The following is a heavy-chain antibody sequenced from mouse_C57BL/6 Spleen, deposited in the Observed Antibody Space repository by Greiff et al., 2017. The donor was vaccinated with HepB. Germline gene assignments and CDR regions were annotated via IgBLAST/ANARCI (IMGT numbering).Heavy chain of an antibody. CDR1: GFTFSDYG. CDR3: ARAGGLRQGGYWYFDV. D-gene: IGHD2-2*01. Sequence: EVQGVESGGGLVKPGGSLKLSCAASGFTFSDYGMHWVRQAPEKGLEWVAYISSGSSTIYYADTVKGRFTISRDNAKNTLFLQMTSLRSEDTAMYYSARAGGLRQGGYWYFDVWGTGTTVTVSS. CDR2: ISSGSSTI. J-gene: IGHJ1*03. V-gene: IGHV5-17*01.